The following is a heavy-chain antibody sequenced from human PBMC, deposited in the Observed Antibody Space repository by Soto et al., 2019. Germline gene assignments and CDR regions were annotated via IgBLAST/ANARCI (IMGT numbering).Heavy chain of an antibody. V-gene: IGHV4-31*03. CDR1: GGSIRSGGYY. Sequence: QVQLQESGPGLVKPSQTLSLTCNVSGGSIRSGGYYWTWIRQHPGKGLEWIGFIYYSGSPSYNPSLKSRLTISVDTSKNPFSLRLSSVTAAYTAVYYCATATVVTPGCYYGVDVWGQGTTVTVSS. CDR2: IYYSGSP. J-gene: IGHJ6*02. CDR3: ATATVVTPGCYYGVDV. D-gene: IGHD4-17*01.